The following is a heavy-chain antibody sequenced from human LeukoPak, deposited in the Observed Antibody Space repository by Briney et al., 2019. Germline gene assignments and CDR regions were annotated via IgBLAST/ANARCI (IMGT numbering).Heavy chain of an antibody. J-gene: IGHJ4*02. D-gene: IGHD3-22*01. V-gene: IGHV1-18*01. CDR2: ISAYNGNT. CDR1: GYTFTSYG. CDR3: ARDLMSSHITMIVPDY. Sequence: ASVKVSCKASGYTFTSYGISWVRQAPGQGLEWMGWISAYNGNTNYAQKLQGRVTMTTDTSTSTAYMELRSLRSDDTAVYYCARDLMSSHITMIVPDYWGQGTLVTVSS.